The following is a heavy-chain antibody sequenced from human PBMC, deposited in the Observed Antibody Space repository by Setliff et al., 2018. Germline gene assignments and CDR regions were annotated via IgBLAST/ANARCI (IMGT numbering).Heavy chain of an antibody. CDR1: GFTFGAYT. D-gene: IGHD2-8*01. CDR3: AKDRVPDGKWDFDS. CDR2: VDQGANT. V-gene: IGHV3-23*01. Sequence: LKISCVASGFTFGAYTLTWVRQAPGKGLEFVSGVDQGANTYYGDSVKGRYTISRDNSQNTVYLQMTNLRVEDTAIYYCAKDRVPDGKWDFDSSGPGILVTVSS. J-gene: IGHJ4*02.